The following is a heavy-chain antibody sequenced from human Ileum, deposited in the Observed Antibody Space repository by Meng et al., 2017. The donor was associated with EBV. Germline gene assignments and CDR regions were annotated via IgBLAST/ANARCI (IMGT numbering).Heavy chain of an antibody. CDR3: ALGGVQGVHFDY. Sequence: VRVVTYSAEVKKPVDAVNVSCQASGQPFTRYGISWVRQAPGQGLEWMGWISAYNGNTNYAQKLQGRVTMTTDTSTSTAYMELRSLRSDDTAVYYCALGGVQGVHFDYWGQGTLVTVSS. J-gene: IGHJ4*02. CDR2: ISAYNGNT. V-gene: IGHV1-18*01. CDR1: GQPFTRYG. D-gene: IGHD3-10*01.